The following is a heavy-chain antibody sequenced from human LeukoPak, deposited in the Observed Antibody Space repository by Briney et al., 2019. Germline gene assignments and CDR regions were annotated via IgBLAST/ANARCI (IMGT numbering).Heavy chain of an antibody. V-gene: IGHV4-39*07. Sequence: SETLSLTCTVSGGSISSSIYYWDWIRQPPGKGLEWIGSIYYSGSTYYNPSLKSRVTISVDTSKNQFSLKLSSVTAADTAVYYCAREDVDTATPFDYWGQGTLVTVSS. J-gene: IGHJ4*02. CDR1: GGSISSSIYY. CDR3: AREDVDTATPFDY. CDR2: IYYSGST. D-gene: IGHD5-18*01.